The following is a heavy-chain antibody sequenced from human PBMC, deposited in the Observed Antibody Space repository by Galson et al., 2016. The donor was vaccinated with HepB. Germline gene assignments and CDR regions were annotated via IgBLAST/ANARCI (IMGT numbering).Heavy chain of an antibody. V-gene: IGHV1-3*01. Sequence: VKVSCKASGYIFSRYVTHWVRQAPGHSLEWVGWLNGGNGNTMYSPKFQGRITITRDTFATTAHLDLSSLRLEDTAVYSCARGEDPLAYFDDWRRDLDYRGQGTQVTVSS. D-gene: IGHD3-3*01. CDR2: LNGGNGNT. CDR3: ARGEDPLAYFDDWRRDLDY. J-gene: IGHJ4*02. CDR1: GYIFSRYV.